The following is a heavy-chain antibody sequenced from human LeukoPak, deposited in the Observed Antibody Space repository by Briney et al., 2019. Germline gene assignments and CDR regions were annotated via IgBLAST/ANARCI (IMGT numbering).Heavy chain of an antibody. CDR1: GFTFSSYA. D-gene: IGHD6-6*01. CDR3: AKRTIRGLVQWFDP. Sequence: GGSLRLSCAASGFTFSSYAMSWVRQAPGKGLEWVSAISGSGGSTYYADSVKGRFTISRDNSKNTPYLQMNSLRAEDTAVYYCAKRTIRGLVQWFDPWGQGTLVTVSS. CDR2: ISGSGGST. J-gene: IGHJ5*02. V-gene: IGHV3-23*01.